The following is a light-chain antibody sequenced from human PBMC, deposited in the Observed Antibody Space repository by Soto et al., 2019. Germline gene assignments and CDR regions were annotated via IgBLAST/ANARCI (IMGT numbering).Light chain of an antibody. CDR3: QRYGSSART. Sequence: EIVLTQSPGALYLSPGERATLSCGASQSVSSSYLAGYQQKPGQDPRLLIYGASTRPTGIPDRFSGSGSGTDLTLTIRRLGPEDFAVYYGQRYGSSARTFGQGNKVEIQ. CDR1: QSVSSSY. CDR2: GAS. V-gene: IGKV3-20*01. J-gene: IGKJ1*01.